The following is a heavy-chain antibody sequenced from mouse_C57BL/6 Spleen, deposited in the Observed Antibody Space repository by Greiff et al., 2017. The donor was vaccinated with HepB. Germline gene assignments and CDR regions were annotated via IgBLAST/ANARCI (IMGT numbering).Heavy chain of an antibody. Sequence: QVQLQQSGPELVKPGASVKISCKASGYTFTDYYINWVKQRPGQGLEWIGWIFPGSGSTYYNEKFKGKATLTVDKSSSTAYMLLSSLTSEDSAVYFCARWGGHYYGRSYFDYWGQGTTLTVSS. CDR3: ARWGGHYYGRSYFDY. J-gene: IGHJ2*01. CDR2: IFPGSGST. D-gene: IGHD1-1*01. V-gene: IGHV1-75*01. CDR1: GYTFTDYY.